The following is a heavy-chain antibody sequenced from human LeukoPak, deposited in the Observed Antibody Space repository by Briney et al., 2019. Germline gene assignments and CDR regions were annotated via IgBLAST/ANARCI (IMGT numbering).Heavy chain of an antibody. V-gene: IGHV3-23*01. Sequence: PGGSLRLSCAASGFTSSDYTMNWVRQSPGMGLEWVSGISVSDDSTYYADSVKGRFTISRDTSNNMLYLQMNSLRAEDTAVYYCARDRYCVSTNCPYDCWGQGTPVTVSS. CDR3: ARDRYCVSTNCPYDC. CDR2: ISVSDDST. CDR1: GFTSSDYT. J-gene: IGHJ4*02. D-gene: IGHD2-2*01.